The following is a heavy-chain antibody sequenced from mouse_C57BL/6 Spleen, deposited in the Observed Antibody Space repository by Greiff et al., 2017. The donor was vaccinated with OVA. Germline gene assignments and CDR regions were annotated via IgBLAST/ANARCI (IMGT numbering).Heavy chain of an antibody. CDR2: ISEGGSYT. CDR1: GFTFSSYA. J-gene: IGHJ4*01. CDR3: ARDATVVRDYAMDY. V-gene: IGHV5-4*01. Sequence: DVKLVESGGGLVKPGGSLKLSCAASGFTFSSYAMSWVRQTPDKRLEWVATISEGGSYTCSPAHVQGRFPIYRDNAKKHLYLQMRHLKSEDTARYYCARDATVVRDYAMDYWGQGTSVTVSS. D-gene: IGHD1-1*01.